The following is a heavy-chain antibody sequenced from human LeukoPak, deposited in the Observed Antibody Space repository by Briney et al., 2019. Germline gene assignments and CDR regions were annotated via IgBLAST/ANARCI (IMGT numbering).Heavy chain of an antibody. Sequence: PSETLSLTCTVSGASISSYYWSWIRQTPGKGLEWIAYIYSSENTNYNPSLRSRVTISEDTPKNQFSLKLSSVTAADTAVYYCARHLSRYAFDYWGQGTLVTVSS. CDR3: ARHLSRYAFDY. CDR2: IYSSENT. CDR1: GASISSYY. D-gene: IGHD1-1*01. V-gene: IGHV4-59*08. J-gene: IGHJ4*02.